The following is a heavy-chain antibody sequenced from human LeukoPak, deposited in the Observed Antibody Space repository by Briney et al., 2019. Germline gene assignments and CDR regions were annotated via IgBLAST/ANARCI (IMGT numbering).Heavy chain of an antibody. CDR3: ARPYYYDSRIDP. Sequence: SETLSLTCTVSGGSISSGDYYWSWIRQPPGKGLEWVGYMYYSGSTYYNPSLKSRVTISVDTSKDQFSLKLSSVTAADTAVYYCARPYYYDSRIDPWGQGTLVTVSS. J-gene: IGHJ5*02. CDR2: MYYSGST. D-gene: IGHD3-22*01. V-gene: IGHV4-30-4*01. CDR1: GGSISSGDYY.